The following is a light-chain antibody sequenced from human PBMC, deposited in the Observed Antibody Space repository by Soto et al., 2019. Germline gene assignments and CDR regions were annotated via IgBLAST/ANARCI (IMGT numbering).Light chain of an antibody. CDR2: AAS. V-gene: IGKV1-9*01. CDR3: QQTHSYPIT. J-gene: IGKJ5*01. Sequence: IQLTQSPSSLSASVGDRVTITCRASQGISSNLAWHQQKPGKAPKLLIYAASTLQSGVPSRFRGSGSETDFTLIISSQQPEDFATYYCQQTHSYPITFGQGTRLEIK. CDR1: QGISSN.